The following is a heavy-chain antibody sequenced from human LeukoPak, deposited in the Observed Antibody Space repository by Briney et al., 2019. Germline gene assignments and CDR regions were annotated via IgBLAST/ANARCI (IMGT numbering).Heavy chain of an antibody. CDR3: ARGGNSWYADY. CDR2: IHYSGST. J-gene: IGHJ4*02. Sequence: SETLSLTCTVSGGSISSYYWSWIRQPPGKGLEWIGYIHYSGSTSYNPSLKSRVTMSIDTSKNQFSLKVGSVTAADTAVYYCARGGNSWYADYWGQGNLVTVSS. D-gene: IGHD6-13*01. V-gene: IGHV4-59*01. CDR1: GGSISSYY.